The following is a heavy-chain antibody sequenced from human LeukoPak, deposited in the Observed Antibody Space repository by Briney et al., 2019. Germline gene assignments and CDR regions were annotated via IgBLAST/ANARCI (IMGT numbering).Heavy chain of an antibody. CDR2: INYGGTT. CDR3: ARYVVSGAGKYYFDY. D-gene: IGHD3-10*01. Sequence: SETLSLTCTVSGGSISSNNYYWSWTRQPPGREMEWIASINYGGTTYYNPSLKSRVTISVDTSKNQFSLRLSSVTAADTALYLCARYVVSGAGKYYFDYWGQGSLVTVSS. J-gene: IGHJ4*02. V-gene: IGHV4-39*01. CDR1: GGSISSNNYY.